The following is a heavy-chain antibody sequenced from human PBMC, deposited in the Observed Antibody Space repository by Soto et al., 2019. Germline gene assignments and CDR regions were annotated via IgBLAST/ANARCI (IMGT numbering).Heavy chain of an antibody. CDR2: IYATGTT. D-gene: IGHD1-1*01. V-gene: IGHV4-4*07. J-gene: IGHJ5*02. CDR3: VRNGTTTLRHWFHP. CDR1: GASISGFY. Sequence: SETLSLTCTVSGASISGFYWSWIRKSAGKGLEWIGRIYATGTTDYNPSLKSRVMMSVDTSKKQFSLKLRPVTAADTALYYSVRNGTTTLRHWFHPWGQG.